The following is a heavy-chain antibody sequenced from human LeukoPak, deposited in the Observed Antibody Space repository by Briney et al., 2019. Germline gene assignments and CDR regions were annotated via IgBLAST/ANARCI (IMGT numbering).Heavy chain of an antibody. V-gene: IGHV4-4*02. J-gene: IGHJ3*02. CDR3: ARLAGIGTRTRFGELGAFDI. D-gene: IGHD3-10*02. CDR1: GGSISSNNW. CDR2: MYHSGST. Sequence: SETLSLTCAAFGGSISSNNWWSWVRQPPGKGLEWIGEMYHSGSTNYNPSIKRRVTMSVDKSKTQFSLKLSSVTAADTDVYYCARLAGIGTRTRFGELGAFDIWAQGTMVTVSS.